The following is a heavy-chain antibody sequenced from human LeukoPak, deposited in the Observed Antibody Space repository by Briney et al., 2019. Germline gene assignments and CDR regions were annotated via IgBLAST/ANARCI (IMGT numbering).Heavy chain of an antibody. V-gene: IGHV3-23*01. CDR1: GFTFSSYA. CDR2: ISGSGRNR. D-gene: IGHD5-12*01. CDR3: AKDQARYSGYDVGLFDY. Sequence: PGGSLRLSCAASGFTFSSYAMSWVRQAPGKGLEWVSVISGSGRNRDYADSVRGRFAISRDNSKNTLYLQMNSLRAEDTAVYYCAKDQARYSGYDVGLFDYWGQGTLVTVSS. J-gene: IGHJ4*02.